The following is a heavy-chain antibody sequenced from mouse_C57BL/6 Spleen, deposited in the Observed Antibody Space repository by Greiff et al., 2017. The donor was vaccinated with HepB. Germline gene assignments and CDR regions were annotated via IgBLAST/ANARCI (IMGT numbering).Heavy chain of an antibody. J-gene: IGHJ4*01. Sequence: QVQLQQLGAELVMPGASVKLSCKASGYTFTSYWMHWVKQRPGQGLEWIGEIDPSDSYTNYNQKFKGKSTLTVDKSSSTAYMQLSSLTSEDSAVYYCARRGYYGSSYGYAMDYWGQGTSVTVSS. CDR3: ARRGYYGSSYGYAMDY. D-gene: IGHD1-1*01. CDR2: IDPSDSYT. CDR1: GYTFTSYW. V-gene: IGHV1-69*01.